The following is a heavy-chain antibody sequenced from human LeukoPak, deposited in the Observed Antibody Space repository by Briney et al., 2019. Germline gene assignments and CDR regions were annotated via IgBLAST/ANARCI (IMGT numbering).Heavy chain of an antibody. V-gene: IGHV1-2*04. CDR1: GCTFTGYY. D-gene: IGHD2-15*01. CDR2: INPNSGGT. CDR3: ARDRRYCSGGSCYSDAFDI. Sequence: ASVKVSCKASGCTFTGYYMHWVRQAPGQGLEWMGWINPNSGGTNYAQKFQGWVTMTRDTSISTAYMELSRLRSDDTAVYYCARDRRYCSGGSCYSDAFDIWGQGTMVTVSS. J-gene: IGHJ3*02.